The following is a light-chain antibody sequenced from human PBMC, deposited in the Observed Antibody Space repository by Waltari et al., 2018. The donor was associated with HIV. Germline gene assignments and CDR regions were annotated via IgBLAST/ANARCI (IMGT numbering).Light chain of an antibody. V-gene: IGKV1-17*01. CDR2: SAS. CDR3: LQHHHYPLT. J-gene: IGKJ4*01. Sequence: ASVGDRVAVTCRASQDIGSDLAWYQQRVTEAPKRLIYSASSLQNGVPSRFSGVGSGTDFTLTINGLRPEDSATYFCLQHHHYPLTFGGGT. CDR1: QDIGSD.